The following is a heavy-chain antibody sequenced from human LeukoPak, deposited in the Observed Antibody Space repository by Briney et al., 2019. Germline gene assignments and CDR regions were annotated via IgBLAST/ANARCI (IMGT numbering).Heavy chain of an antibody. CDR3: AKGVGPPGDCSGGSCLGGDAFDI. Sequence: SVKVSCKASGGTFRSYGISWVRQAPGQGLEWMGRIIPILGTAKYPQNFQGRVTITADKSTSTAYMELSSLRSEDTAVYYCAKGVGPPGDCSGGSCLGGDAFDIWGRGTMVTVSS. J-gene: IGHJ3*02. D-gene: IGHD2-15*01. V-gene: IGHV1-69*04. CDR1: GGTFRSYG. CDR2: IIPILGTA.